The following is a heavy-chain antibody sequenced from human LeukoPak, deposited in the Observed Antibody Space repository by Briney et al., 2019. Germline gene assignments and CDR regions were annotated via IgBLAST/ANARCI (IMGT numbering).Heavy chain of an antibody. Sequence: PGGSLRLSCAASGFTFSIYGMHWVRQAPGKGLEWVAVIRYDGSNKYYADSVKGRFTISRDNSKNTLYLQMNSLRAEDTAVYYCARSPADYSNYYFDYWGQGTLVTVSS. CDR2: IRYDGSNK. V-gene: IGHV3-33*01. CDR3: ARSPADYSNYYFDY. D-gene: IGHD4-11*01. J-gene: IGHJ4*02. CDR1: GFTFSIYG.